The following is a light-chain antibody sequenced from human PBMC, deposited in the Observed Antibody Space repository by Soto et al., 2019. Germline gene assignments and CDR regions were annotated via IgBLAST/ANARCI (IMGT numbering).Light chain of an antibody. CDR2: DVN. V-gene: IGLV2-14*03. CDR3: SSFTSSTSYV. Sequence: QSVLTQPASVSGSPGQSIAISCTGTSGDVGSYNSVSWYQQYPGKATKLMIHDVNNRPSGISDRFSGSKSGNTASLTISGLQAEDEADYYCSSFTSSTSYVFGTGTKVTVL. CDR1: SGDVGSYNS. J-gene: IGLJ1*01.